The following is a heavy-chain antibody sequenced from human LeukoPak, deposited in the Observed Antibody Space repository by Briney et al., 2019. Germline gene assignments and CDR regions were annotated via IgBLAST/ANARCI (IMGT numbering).Heavy chain of an antibody. J-gene: IGHJ4*02. CDR2: INSDGSST. CDR1: GFTFSSYW. D-gene: IGHD5-18*01. V-gene: IGHV3-74*01. Sequence: GGSLRLSCAASGFTFSSYWMHWVRQAPGKGLVWVSRINSDGSSTSYADSVKGRFTISRDNAKNTLYLQMNSLRAEDTAVYYCARSVDSAMGLDYWGQGTLVTVSS. CDR3: ARSVDSAMGLDY.